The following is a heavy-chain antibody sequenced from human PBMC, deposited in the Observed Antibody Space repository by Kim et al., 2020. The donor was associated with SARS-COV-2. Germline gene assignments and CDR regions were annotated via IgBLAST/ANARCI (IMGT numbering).Heavy chain of an antibody. J-gene: IGHJ4*02. D-gene: IGHD6-13*01. CDR2: ISSSGSTI. CDR3: ASEVGIAAAGTGFDY. V-gene: IGHV3-48*03. CDR1: GFTFSSYE. Sequence: GGSLRLSCAASGFTFSSYEMNWVRQAPGKGLEWVSYISSSGSTIYYADSVKGRFTISRDNAKNSLYLQMNSLRAEDTAVYYCASEVGIAAAGTGFDYWGQGTLVTVSS.